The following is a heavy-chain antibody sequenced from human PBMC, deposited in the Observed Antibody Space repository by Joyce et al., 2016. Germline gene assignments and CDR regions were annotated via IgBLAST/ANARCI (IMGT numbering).Heavy chain of an antibody. CDR3: AGGILTGYFDY. Sequence: QGQLVESGGGVVQPGRSLRLSCAASGFTFSNYGMHWVRQAPGKGLEWGAVISYEGSNKHYGDSVKGRFAISRDNAKNTLYLQMNSLRAEDTTVYYCAGGILTGYFDYWGQGTLVTVSS. D-gene: IGHD3-9*01. J-gene: IGHJ4*02. V-gene: IGHV3-30*03. CDR1: GFTFSNYG. CDR2: ISYEGSNK.